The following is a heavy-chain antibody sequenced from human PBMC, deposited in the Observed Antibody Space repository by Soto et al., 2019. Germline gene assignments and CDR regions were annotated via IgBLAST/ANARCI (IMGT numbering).Heavy chain of an antibody. D-gene: IGHD3-22*01. V-gene: IGHV1-69*01. CDR2: INAILGTP. CDR3: ARGLGDSSGYFYFAS. CDR1: GGIFRSFA. Sequence: QVQLVQSGAEVKKPGSSVNVSCQASGGIFRSFAMTWLRQAPGQGLEWRGGINAILGTPNCAQNFRDRLTIVADESTSTAYMLLSSLRSDDTALYFCARGLGDSSGYFYFASWGQGTLVTVSS. J-gene: IGHJ4*02.